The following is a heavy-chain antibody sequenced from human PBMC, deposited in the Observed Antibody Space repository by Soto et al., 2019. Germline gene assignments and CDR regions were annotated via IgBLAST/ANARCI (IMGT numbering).Heavy chain of an antibody. CDR2: IIPILGIA. V-gene: IGHV1-69*04. D-gene: IGHD6-19*01. CDR1: GGTFSSYT. CDR3: ARDPSSSGSSDDDY. Sequence: GASVKVSCKASGGTFSSYTISWVRQAPGQGLEWMGRIIPILGIANYAQKFQGRVTITADKSTSTAYMELSSLRSEDTAVYYCARDPSSSGSSDDDYWGQGTLVTVSS. J-gene: IGHJ4*02.